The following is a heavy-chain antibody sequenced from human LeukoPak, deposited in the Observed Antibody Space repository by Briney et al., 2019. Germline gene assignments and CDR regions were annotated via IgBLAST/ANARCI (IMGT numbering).Heavy chain of an antibody. J-gene: IGHJ4*02. Sequence: PGGSLRLSCAASGFTFSRHWVSWVRQAPGKGPEWVASIKQDGSQKYYVDSVKGRFTISRDDAKNSLYLQMNSLRAEDTAVYYCARVAGSGWFDYWGQGTLVTVSS. V-gene: IGHV3-7*01. CDR1: GFTFSRHW. CDR3: ARVAGSGWFDY. CDR2: IKQDGSQK. D-gene: IGHD6-19*01.